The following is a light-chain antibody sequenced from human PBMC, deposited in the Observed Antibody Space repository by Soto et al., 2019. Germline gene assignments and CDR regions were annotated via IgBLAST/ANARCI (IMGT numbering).Light chain of an antibody. J-gene: IGLJ1*01. Sequence: QSVLTQPRSVSGSPGQSVTISCTGTSIDVGVHDRFSWYQQHPGKAPKCMIYDVNKRPSWVPDRFSGSNSGNTASLTISGLQAEDEADYFCCSFAGSRYLFGTGTKVTVL. CDR1: SIDVGVHDR. CDR2: DVN. V-gene: IGLV2-11*01. CDR3: CSFAGSRYL.